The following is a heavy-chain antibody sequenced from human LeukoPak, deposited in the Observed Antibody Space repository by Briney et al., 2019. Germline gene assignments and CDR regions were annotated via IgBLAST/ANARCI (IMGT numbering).Heavy chain of an antibody. CDR2: MNPNSGNT. CDR1: GYTFTSYD. V-gene: IGHV1-8*01. J-gene: IGHJ4*02. CDR3: ARGPYSSSWYKRGPVDY. Sequence: ASVKVSCKASGYTFTSYDINWVRQATGQGLEWMGWMNPNSGNTGYAQKFQGRVTMTRNTSISTAYMELSSLRSEDTAVYYCARGPYSSSWYKRGPVDYWGQGTLVTVSS. D-gene: IGHD6-13*01.